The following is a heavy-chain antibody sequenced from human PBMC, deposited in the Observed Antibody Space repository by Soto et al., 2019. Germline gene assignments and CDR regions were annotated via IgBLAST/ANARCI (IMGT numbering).Heavy chain of an antibody. CDR3: ARGWHYGSGSYGYYYYYGMDV. D-gene: IGHD3-10*01. J-gene: IGHJ6*02. CDR2: ISAYNGNT. Sequence: ASVKVSCKASGYTFTSYGISWVRQAPGQGLEWMGWISAYNGNTNYAQKLQGRVTMTTDTSTSTAYMELRSLRSDDTAVYYCARGWHYGSGSYGYYYYYGMDVWGQGTTVTVSS. V-gene: IGHV1-18*01. CDR1: GYTFTSYG.